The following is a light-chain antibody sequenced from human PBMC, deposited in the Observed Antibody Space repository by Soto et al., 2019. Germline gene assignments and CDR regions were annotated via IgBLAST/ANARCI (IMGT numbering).Light chain of an antibody. CDR1: SSDVGAYNY. Sequence: QSVLTQPASVSGSPGRSITISCTGTSSDVGAYNYVSWYQQHPGKAPKFMIYEVSNRPSGVSNRFSGSKSGNTASLTISALQAEDEADYYCSSYTSSSTPFVFGTGTKVTVL. CDR2: EVS. CDR3: SSYTSSSTPFV. J-gene: IGLJ1*01. V-gene: IGLV2-14*01.